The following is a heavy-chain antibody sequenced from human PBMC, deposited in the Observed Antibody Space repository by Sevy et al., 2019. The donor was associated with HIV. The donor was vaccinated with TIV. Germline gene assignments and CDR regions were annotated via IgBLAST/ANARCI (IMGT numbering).Heavy chain of an antibody. CDR2: ISWDGRGT. J-gene: IGHJ4*02. CDR1: GFTFDDYT. V-gene: IGHV3-43*01. Sequence: GGSLRLSCAASGFTFDDYTMHWVRQAPGKGLEWVSLISWDGRGTFYGDSVRGRFTISRDNTKNSLFLQMNSLRTDDTALYYYAGDSVGVRALNGEGFYWGQGTQVTVSS. CDR3: AGDSVGVRALNGEGFY. D-gene: IGHD7-27*01.